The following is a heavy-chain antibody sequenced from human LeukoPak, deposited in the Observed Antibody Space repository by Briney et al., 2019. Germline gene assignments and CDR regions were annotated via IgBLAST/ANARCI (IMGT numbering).Heavy chain of an antibody. CDR3: AKRVGGVNNFDY. Sequence: GGSLRLSCAASGFTFSRYAMNWVRQAPGKGLEWVSVISGSGGTTYYADSVKGRFTISRDNFKNMLYLQMNSLRAEDTAVYYCAKRVGGVNNFDYWGQGTLVTVSS. CDR2: ISGSGGTT. D-gene: IGHD3-16*01. CDR1: GFTFSRYA. J-gene: IGHJ4*02. V-gene: IGHV3-23*01.